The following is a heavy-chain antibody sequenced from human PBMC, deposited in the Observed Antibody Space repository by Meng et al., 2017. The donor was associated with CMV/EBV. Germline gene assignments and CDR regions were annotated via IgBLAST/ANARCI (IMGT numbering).Heavy chain of an antibody. CDR1: GGSVSSGSYY. V-gene: IGHV4-61*01. D-gene: IGHD1-26*01. CDR3: AREQNIVGATTYDY. J-gene: IGHJ4*02. Sequence: SETLSLTCTVSGGSVSSGSYYWSWIRQPPGKGLEWIGYIYYSGSTNYNPSLKSQVTISVDTSKNQFSLKLSSVTAAGTAVYYCAREQNIVGATTYDYWGQGTLVTVSS. CDR2: IYYSGST.